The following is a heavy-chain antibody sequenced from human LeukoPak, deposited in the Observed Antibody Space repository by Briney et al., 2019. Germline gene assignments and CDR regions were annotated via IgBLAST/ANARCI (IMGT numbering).Heavy chain of an antibody. CDR3: ARAHYGDYHFDY. V-gene: IGHV4-39*07. Sequence: PSETLSLTCTVSGGSISSSSYYWGWIRQPPGKGLEWIGSIYYSGSTYYNPSLKSRVTISVDTSKNQFSLKLSSVTAADTAVYYCARAHYGDYHFDYWGQGTLVTVSS. CDR1: GGSISSSSYY. CDR2: IYYSGST. J-gene: IGHJ4*02. D-gene: IGHD4-17*01.